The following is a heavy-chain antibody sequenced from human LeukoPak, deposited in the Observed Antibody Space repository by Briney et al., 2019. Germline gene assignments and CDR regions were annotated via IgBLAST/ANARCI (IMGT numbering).Heavy chain of an antibody. Sequence: PGGSLRLSCATSEFTFSHYAMQWVRQAPGKGLEWVSGISASGGNTYYADSVKGRFTISRDNSKNTLYLQMNSLRAEDTGICLCAKYVSAKGAPYGLDVWGEGTTVTVSS. CDR3: AKYVSAKGAPYGLDV. J-gene: IGHJ6*04. CDR1: EFTFSHYA. D-gene: IGHD2/OR15-2a*01. V-gene: IGHV3-23*01. CDR2: ISASGGNT.